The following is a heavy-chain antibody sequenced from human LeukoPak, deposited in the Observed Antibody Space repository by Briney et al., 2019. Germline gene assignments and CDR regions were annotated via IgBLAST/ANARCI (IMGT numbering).Heavy chain of an antibody. Sequence: PSETLSHTCTVSGGSISSYYWSWIRQPPGKGLEWIGEINHSGSTNYNPSLKSRVTVSVDTSKNQFSLKLSSVTAADTAVYYCARFPGSAEYRHYYYMDVWGKGTTVTVSS. J-gene: IGHJ6*03. CDR3: ARFPGSAEYRHYYYMDV. CDR1: GGSISSYY. D-gene: IGHD2-15*01. V-gene: IGHV4-34*01. CDR2: INHSGST.